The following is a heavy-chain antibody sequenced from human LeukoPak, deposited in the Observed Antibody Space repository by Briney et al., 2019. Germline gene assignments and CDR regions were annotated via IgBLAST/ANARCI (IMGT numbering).Heavy chain of an antibody. CDR1: GGSISSGSYY. J-gene: IGHJ4*02. CDR2: IYTSGST. V-gene: IGHV4-61*02. D-gene: IGHD5-18*01. Sequence: SQTLSLTCTVSGGSISSGSYYWSWIRQPAGKGLEWIGRIYTSGSTNYNPSLKSRVTISVDTSKNPFSLKLSSVTAADTAVYYCAGLTVDTAMARQQLSDYWGQGTLVTVSS. CDR3: AGLTVDTAMARQQLSDY.